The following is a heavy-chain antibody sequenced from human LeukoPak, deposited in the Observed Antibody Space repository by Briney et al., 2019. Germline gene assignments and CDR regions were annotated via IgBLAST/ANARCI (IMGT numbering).Heavy chain of an antibody. Sequence: PSETLSLTCTVSGGSISSGGYYWSWIRQPPGKGLEWIGYIYHSGSTYYNPSLKSRVTISVDTSKNQFSLKLSSVTAADTAVYYCASLPGGDYYFDYWGQGTLVTVSS. CDR1: GGSISSGGYY. D-gene: IGHD2-21*02. J-gene: IGHJ4*02. CDR2: IYHSGST. CDR3: ASLPGGDYYFDY. V-gene: IGHV4-30-2*01.